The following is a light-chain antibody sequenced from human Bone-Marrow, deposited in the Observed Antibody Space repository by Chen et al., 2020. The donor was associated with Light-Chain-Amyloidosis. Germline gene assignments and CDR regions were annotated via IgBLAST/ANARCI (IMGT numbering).Light chain of an antibody. Sequence: DIVMTQSPESPAASPGETATINRKSSESLLYNFNNKNYLAWYKQKTGQPPTLIVHWASTRGSGVSDRVSGSGSGTEFTLTISSLQAEDVAVYYCQQYYNTPITFGQGTRLEIK. CDR1: ESLLYNFNNKNY. CDR3: QQYYNTPIT. V-gene: IGKV4-1*01. CDR2: WAS. J-gene: IGKJ5*01.